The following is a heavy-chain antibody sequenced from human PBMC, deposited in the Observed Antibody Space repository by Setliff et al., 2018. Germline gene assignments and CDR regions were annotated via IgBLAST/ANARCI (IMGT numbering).Heavy chain of an antibody. CDR1: GYTFTSYG. CDR3: ARTRGLDV. CDR2: ISVYNGKT. Sequence: GASVKVSCKASGYTFTSYGFSWVRQAPGQGLEWMGWISVYNGKTKYAQKFQGRVTMTADTSTSTAYMELSSLRSEDTAVYYCARTRGLDVWGQGTMVTVSS. V-gene: IGHV1-18*01. J-gene: IGHJ6*02.